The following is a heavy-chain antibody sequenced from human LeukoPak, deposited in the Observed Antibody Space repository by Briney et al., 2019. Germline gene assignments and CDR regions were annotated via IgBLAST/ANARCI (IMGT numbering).Heavy chain of an antibody. CDR3: ARTSERRGYSQDY. V-gene: IGHV3-74*01. Sequence: GGSLRLSCAASGFTFSSYWMHWVRQAPGKGLVWVSRINSDGSSASYADSVKGRFTISRDNAKNTLYLQMNSLRAEDTAVYYCARTSERRGYSQDYWGQGTLVTVSS. D-gene: IGHD5-12*01. J-gene: IGHJ4*02. CDR2: INSDGSSA. CDR1: GFTFSSYW.